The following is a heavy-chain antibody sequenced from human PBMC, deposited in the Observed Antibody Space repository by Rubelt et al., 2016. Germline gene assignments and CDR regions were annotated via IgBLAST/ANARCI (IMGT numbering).Heavy chain of an antibody. CDR3: ASLPRYCSGGSCDYYFDY. D-gene: IGHD2-15*01. Sequence: VWVSRINSDGSSTSYADSVKGRFTISRDNAKNTLYLQMNSLRAEDTAVYYCASLPRYCSGGSCDYYFDYWGQGTLVTVSS. J-gene: IGHJ4*02. CDR2: INSDGSST. V-gene: IGHV3-74*01.